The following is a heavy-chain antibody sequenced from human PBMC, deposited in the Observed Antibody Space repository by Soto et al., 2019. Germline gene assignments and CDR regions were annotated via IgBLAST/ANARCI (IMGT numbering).Heavy chain of an antibody. CDR1: GESFSDYY. D-gene: IGHD3-9*01. Sequence: PSETLSLTCAVYGESFSDYYWSWIRQPPGKGLEWIGEINHSESTNYNPSLKSRVTISVDTSKSQFSLKLSSVTAADTAVYYCARRHNVLRYFDWFSWGPGTLVTVSS. J-gene: IGHJ4*02. V-gene: IGHV4-34*01. CDR2: INHSEST. CDR3: ARRHNVLRYFDWFS.